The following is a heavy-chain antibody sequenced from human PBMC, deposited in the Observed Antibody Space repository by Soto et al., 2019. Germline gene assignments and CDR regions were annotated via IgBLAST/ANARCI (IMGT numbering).Heavy chain of an antibody. CDR1: GFTLSTYS. Sequence: EVQLVESGGGLVQPGGSLRLSCAASGFTLSTYSMNWVRQAPGKGLEWVSYISSNSGTIYYADSVNGRFTISRDNAKNSLYLQMNSLRDEDTAVYYCARDRLYCSGGSCYLAYFDYWGQGTLVTVSS. CDR3: ARDRLYCSGGSCYLAYFDY. CDR2: ISSNSGTI. D-gene: IGHD2-15*01. J-gene: IGHJ4*02. V-gene: IGHV3-48*02.